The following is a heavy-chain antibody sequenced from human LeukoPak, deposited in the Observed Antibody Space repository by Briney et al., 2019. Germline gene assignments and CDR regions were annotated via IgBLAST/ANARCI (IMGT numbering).Heavy chain of an antibody. CDR3: ARHVNDGSGSYYNPYYYYGMDV. D-gene: IGHD3-10*01. CDR1: GGSISSGGYY. CDR2: IYYSVST. J-gene: IGHJ6*02. Sequence: PSETLSLTCTVSGGSISSGGYYWGWIRQPPGKGLEWIGSIYYSVSTYYNPSLKSRVTISVDTSKNQFSLKLSSVTAADTAVYYCARHVNDGSGSYYNPYYYYGMDVWGQGTTVTVSS. V-gene: IGHV4-39*01.